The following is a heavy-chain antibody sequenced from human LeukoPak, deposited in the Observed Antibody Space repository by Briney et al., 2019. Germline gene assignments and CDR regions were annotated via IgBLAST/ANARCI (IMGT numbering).Heavy chain of an antibody. V-gene: IGHV4-38-2*01. D-gene: IGHD6-19*01. CDR3: TRAPAVAGTFDF. J-gene: IGHJ4*02. CDR1: GYSISSGYY. Sequence: SEPLSLTCAVSGYSISSGYYWGWIRQPPGRGLEWIASIYHSGSTYYNPPLKSRVTISVDTSNNQFSLKVRSVTAADTAVYYCTRAPAVAGTFDFWGQGTLVTVSS. CDR2: IYHSGST.